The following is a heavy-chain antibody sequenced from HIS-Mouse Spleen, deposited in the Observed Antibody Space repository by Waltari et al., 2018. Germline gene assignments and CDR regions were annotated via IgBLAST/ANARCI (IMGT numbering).Heavy chain of an antibody. J-gene: IGHJ6*02. D-gene: IGHD3-10*01. V-gene: IGHV1-2*02. CDR2: INPNSGGT. CDR3: ARDYYGSGSYYYYYGMDV. CDR1: GYTFTGYY. Sequence: QVQLVQSGAEVKKPGASVKGSCKASGYTFTGYYMHWVRQAPGQGLAWRGWINPNSGGTNYAQKFQGRVTMTRDTSISTAYMELSRLRSDDTAVYYCARDYYGSGSYYYYYGMDVWGQGTKV.